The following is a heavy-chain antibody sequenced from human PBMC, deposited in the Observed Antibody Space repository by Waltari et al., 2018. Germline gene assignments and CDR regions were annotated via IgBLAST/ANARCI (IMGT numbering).Heavy chain of an antibody. CDR1: GGAISRIGHD. CDR3: ARLWPWRGSIDY. Sequence: QLQLQESGPGLVKPSETLSLACSVSGGAISRIGHDWGWIRPPPGNGLEWLGTIYYTGDIYYNSSLQSRVTLSVDTSKNQISLKLTSVTAADTAVYYCARLWPWRGSIDYWGQGTLVTVSS. D-gene: IGHD2-21*01. CDR2: IYYTGDI. V-gene: IGHV4-39*01. J-gene: IGHJ4*02.